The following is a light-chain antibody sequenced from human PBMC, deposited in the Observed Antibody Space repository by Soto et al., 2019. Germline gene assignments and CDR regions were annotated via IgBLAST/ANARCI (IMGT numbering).Light chain of an antibody. J-gene: IGKJ2*01. V-gene: IGKV1-39*01. Sequence: DIQMTQSPSSLSASVGDRVTITCRASQGISTYLIWYQQRQGKAPKLLMYAASNLVSGVPSRFSGSGSGTEFTLTISSLQPEDCATYYCQQSYRTPYTFGQGTKRETK. CDR1: QGISTY. CDR3: QQSYRTPYT. CDR2: AAS.